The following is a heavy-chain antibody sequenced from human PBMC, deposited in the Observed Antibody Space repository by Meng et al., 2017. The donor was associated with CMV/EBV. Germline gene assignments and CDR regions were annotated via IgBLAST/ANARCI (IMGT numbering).Heavy chain of an antibody. Sequence: QVQLQQWGGGLLRPSGTLSLTCAVYGGSFSGYYWSWIRQPPGKGLEWIGEINHSGSTNYNPSLKSRVTISVDTSKNQFSLKLSSVTAADTAVYYCARGRGSWYFVDYWGQGTLVTVSS. CDR3: ARGRGSWYFVDY. D-gene: IGHD6-13*01. CDR2: INHSGST. J-gene: IGHJ4*02. CDR1: GGSFSGYY. V-gene: IGHV4-34*01.